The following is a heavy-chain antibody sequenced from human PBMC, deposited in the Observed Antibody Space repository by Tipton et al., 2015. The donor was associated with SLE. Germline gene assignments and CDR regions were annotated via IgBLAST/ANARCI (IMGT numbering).Heavy chain of an antibody. Sequence: TLSLTCSVSGASISTYYWGWIRQPPGKGLEYIGYVYPSGGSDYNPSLSGRVTISFDTSKNQFSLRLTSATAADTAVYYCARVGHGFDSSGYNSRYYYYMDVWSKGTTVTVSS. D-gene: IGHD3-22*01. CDR3: ARVGHGFDSSGYNSRYYYYMDV. CDR2: VYPSGGS. V-gene: IGHV4-59*01. J-gene: IGHJ6*03. CDR1: GASISTYY.